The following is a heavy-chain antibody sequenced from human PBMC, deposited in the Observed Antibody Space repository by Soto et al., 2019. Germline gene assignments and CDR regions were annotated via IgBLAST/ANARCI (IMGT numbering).Heavy chain of an antibody. Sequence: EVQLVESGGGLVQPGGSLRLSCAASGFTFSDHYMDWVRQAPGKGLEWVGRTRNKAKSYTTDYAASVKGRFTISRDDSKTSLYLQMNSLKIDDTAVYYCAASLVGATTYFDYWGQGTLVTVSS. V-gene: IGHV3-72*01. CDR2: TRNKAKSYTT. CDR1: GFTFSDHY. CDR3: AASLVGATTYFDY. J-gene: IGHJ4*02. D-gene: IGHD1-26*01.